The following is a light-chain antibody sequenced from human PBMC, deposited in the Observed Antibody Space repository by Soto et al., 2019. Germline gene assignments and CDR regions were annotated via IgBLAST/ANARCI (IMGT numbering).Light chain of an antibody. J-gene: IGKJ5*01. CDR1: QGISSY. CDR3: QRLDNYPIT. CDR2: AAS. V-gene: IGKV1-9*01. Sequence: DIQLTQSPSFLSASVGDRVTITCRASQGISSYLAWYQQKPGQAPKFLIYAASTLQSGVQSRFSGSGPGTEFTLTISSLQTEDFATYYCQRLDNYPITFGQGTRLEIK.